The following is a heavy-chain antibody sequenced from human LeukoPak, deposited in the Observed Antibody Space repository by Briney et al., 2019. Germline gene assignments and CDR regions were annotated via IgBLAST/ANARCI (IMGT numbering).Heavy chain of an antibody. V-gene: IGHV1-2*02. Sequence: ASVKVSCKASGYTFTGYYMHWVRQAPGQGLEWMGWINPDNSNTNYAQKFQGRVTMTRDTSISTAYMELSRLRSDDTAVYYCARGTGYSSRHDYWGQGTLVTVSS. D-gene: IGHD6-13*01. CDR1: GYTFTGYY. CDR2: INPDNSNT. CDR3: ARGTGYSSRHDY. J-gene: IGHJ4*02.